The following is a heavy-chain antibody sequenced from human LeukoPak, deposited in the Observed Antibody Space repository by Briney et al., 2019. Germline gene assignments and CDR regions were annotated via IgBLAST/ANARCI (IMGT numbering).Heavy chain of an antibody. CDR2: INHSGST. D-gene: IGHD1-7*01. CDR1: GGSFSGYY. Sequence: SETLSLTCAVYGGSFSGYYWSWIRQPPGKGLEWIGEINHSGSTNYNPSLKSRVTISVDTSKNQFSLKLSSVTAADTAVYYCARARGITGTTALDYWGQGTLVTVSS. CDR3: ARARGITGTTALDY. V-gene: IGHV4-34*01. J-gene: IGHJ4*02.